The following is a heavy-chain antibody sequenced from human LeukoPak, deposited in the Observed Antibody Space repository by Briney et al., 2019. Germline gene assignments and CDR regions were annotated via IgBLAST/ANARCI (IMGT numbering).Heavy chain of an antibody. Sequence: SVTVSCKASGYTFTGYYMHWVRQAPGQGLEWMGWINPNSGGTNYAQKFQGRVTMTRDTSISTAYMELSRLRSDDTAVYYCARGRADCSSTSCYKTYYYYYYMDVWGKGTTVTVSS. J-gene: IGHJ6*03. CDR3: ARGRADCSSTSCYKTYYYYYYMDV. CDR2: INPNSGGT. CDR1: GYTFTGYY. V-gene: IGHV1-2*02. D-gene: IGHD2-2*02.